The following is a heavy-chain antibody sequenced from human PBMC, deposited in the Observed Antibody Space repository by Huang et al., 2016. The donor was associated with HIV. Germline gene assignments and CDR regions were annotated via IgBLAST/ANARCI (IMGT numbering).Heavy chain of an antibody. J-gene: IGHJ6*03. CDR2: INHSEST. V-gene: IGHV4-34*01. CDR3: ARGQGGYYYYYMDV. Sequence: QVQLQQWGAGLLRPSETLSLTCAVYGGSFSGYYGTWFRQPPGEGLEWIGEINHSESTNDNPALKSRVTISVDTSRNQFSLTLTAVTAADTAVYYCARGQGGYYYYYMDVWGKGTTVTVSS. CDR1: GGSFSGYY.